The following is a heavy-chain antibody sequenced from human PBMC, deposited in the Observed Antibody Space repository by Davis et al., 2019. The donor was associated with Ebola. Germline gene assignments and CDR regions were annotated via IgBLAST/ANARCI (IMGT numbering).Heavy chain of an antibody. CDR1: GFTFSSYS. Sequence: PGGSLRLSCAASGFTFSSYSMNWVRQAPGKGLEWVAVISYDGSNKYYADSVKGRFTISRDNSKNTLYLQMNSLRAEDTAVYYCARDLPFPLEWLFQEAFDIWGQGTMVTVSS. J-gene: IGHJ3*02. CDR2: ISYDGSNK. V-gene: IGHV3-30*03. CDR3: ARDLPFPLEWLFQEAFDI. D-gene: IGHD3-3*01.